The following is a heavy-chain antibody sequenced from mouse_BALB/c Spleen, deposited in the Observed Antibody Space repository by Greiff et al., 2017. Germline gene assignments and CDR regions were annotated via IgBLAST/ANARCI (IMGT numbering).Heavy chain of an antibody. CDR2: ISSGSSTI. CDR3: ARNWDIAY. V-gene: IGHV5-17*02. J-gene: IGHJ3*01. CDR1: GFTFSSFG. Sequence: DVMLVESGGGLVQPGGSRKLSCAASGFTFSSFGMHWVRQAPEKGLEWVAYISSGSSTIYYADTVKGRFTISRDNPKNTLFLQMTSLRSEDTAMYYCARNWDIAYWGQGTLVTVSA. D-gene: IGHD4-1*01.